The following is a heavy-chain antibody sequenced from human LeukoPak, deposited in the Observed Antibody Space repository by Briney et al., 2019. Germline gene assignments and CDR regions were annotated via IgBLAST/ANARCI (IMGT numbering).Heavy chain of an antibody. CDR1: GFTFDDYW. D-gene: IGHD6-13*01. V-gene: IGHV3-30*03. J-gene: IGHJ4*02. Sequence: GGSLRLSCGASGFTFDDYWMSWVRQAPGKGLEWVAVISYDGSNKYYADSVKGRFTISRDNSKNTLYLQMNSLRAEDTAVYYCARVWWQQLVPFDYWGQGTLVTVSS. CDR3: ARVWWQQLVPFDY. CDR2: ISYDGSNK.